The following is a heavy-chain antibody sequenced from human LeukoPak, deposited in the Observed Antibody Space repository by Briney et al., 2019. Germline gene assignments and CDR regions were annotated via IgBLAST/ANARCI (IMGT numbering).Heavy chain of an antibody. CDR2: IIWNGVSS. CDR3: ARDFYGYQLFDY. Sequence: GGSLRLSCAASGLTFDDYSMSWVRQPPGKGLEWVSGIIWNGVSSGYADSVKGRFTISRDKAKNSLYLQMNNLRVEDTAVYYCARDFYGYQLFDYWGQGTLVTVSS. J-gene: IGHJ4*02. V-gene: IGHV3-20*04. D-gene: IGHD5-18*01. CDR1: GLTFDDYS.